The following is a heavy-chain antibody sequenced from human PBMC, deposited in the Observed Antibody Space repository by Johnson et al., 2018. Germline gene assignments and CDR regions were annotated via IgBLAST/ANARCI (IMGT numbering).Heavy chain of an antibody. J-gene: IGHJ4*02. CDR1: GFTFSSEW. CDR3: ARDFVGRAYGSAFDYFDY. CDR2: IKQDGSNT. Sequence: VQLVQSGGGLVQPGGSLRLSCAASGFTFSSEWMSWVRQAPGKGLEWVANIKQDGSNTYYVDSVKGRFTISRDNAKNSLYLQMNTLRADDTAVYYCARDFVGRAYGSAFDYFDYWGQGILVTVSS. V-gene: IGHV3-7*01. D-gene: IGHD6-6*01.